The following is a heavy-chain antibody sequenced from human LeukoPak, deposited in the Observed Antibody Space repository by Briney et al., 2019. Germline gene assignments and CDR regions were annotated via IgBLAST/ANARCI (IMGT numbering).Heavy chain of an antibody. V-gene: IGHV4-61*02. CDR2: IYSSGST. CDR1: GGSISSGSHY. D-gene: IGHD6-13*01. Sequence: SQTLSLTCTVSGGSISSGSHYWSWIRQPAGKGLEWIGRIYSSGSTNYNPSLKSRVTISVDTSKNRFSLKLNSVTAADTAVYYCARAYSPVDYFDYWGQGTLVTVSS. CDR3: ARAYSPVDYFDY. J-gene: IGHJ4*02.